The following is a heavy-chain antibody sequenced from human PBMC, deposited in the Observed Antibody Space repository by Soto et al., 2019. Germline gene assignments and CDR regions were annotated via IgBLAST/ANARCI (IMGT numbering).Heavy chain of an antibody. Sequence: GGSLRLSCAASGFTFSSYGMHWVRQAPGKGLEWVAVISYDGSNKYYADSVKGRFTISRDNSKNTLYLQMNSLRAEDTAVYYCASISSGYYDYWGQGTLVTVYS. CDR3: ASISSGYYDY. J-gene: IGHJ4*02. CDR1: GFTFSSYG. V-gene: IGHV3-30*03. D-gene: IGHD3-22*01. CDR2: ISYDGSNK.